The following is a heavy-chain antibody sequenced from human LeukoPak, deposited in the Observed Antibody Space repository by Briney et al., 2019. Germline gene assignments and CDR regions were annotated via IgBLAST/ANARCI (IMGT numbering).Heavy chain of an antibody. V-gene: IGHV4-4*07. D-gene: IGHD1-1*01. CDR2: IYTSGST. CDR1: GGSISSSY. Sequence: SETLSLTCTVSGGSISSSYWSWIRQAAGKGLEWIGRIYTSGSTNYNPSLKRRVSMSIDTSKNQFSLKLTSVTAADTAVYYCARGTWTDAFDIWGQGTTVTVSS. CDR3: ARGTWTDAFDI. J-gene: IGHJ3*02.